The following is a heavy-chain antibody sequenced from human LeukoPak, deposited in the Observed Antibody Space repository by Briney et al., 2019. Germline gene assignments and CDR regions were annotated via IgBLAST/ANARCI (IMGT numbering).Heavy chain of an antibody. CDR2: IYYSGST. CDR3: ARVRYGGNFGY. Sequence: GSLRLSCAASGFTFSSYAMSWVRQAPGKGLEWIGSIYYSGSTYYNPSLKSRVTISVDTSKNQFSLKLSSVTAADTAVYYCARVRYGGNFGYLGQGTLVTVSS. CDR1: GFTFSSYA. V-gene: IGHV4-39*07. J-gene: IGHJ4*02. D-gene: IGHD4-23*01.